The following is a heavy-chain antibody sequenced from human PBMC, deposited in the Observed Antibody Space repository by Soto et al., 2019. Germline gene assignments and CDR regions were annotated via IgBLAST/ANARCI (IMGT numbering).Heavy chain of an antibody. CDR3: AKLLGYCSGGSCYYDAFDI. Sequence: SLRLSCAASGFTFDNYAMHWVRQAPGKGLEWVSGINWNSDTIGYADSVKGRFTISRDNAKNSLYLQMNSLRAEDTALYYCAKLLGYCSGGSCYYDAFDIWGQGTMVTVSS. J-gene: IGHJ3*02. D-gene: IGHD2-15*01. CDR2: INWNSDTI. V-gene: IGHV3-9*01. CDR1: GFTFDNYA.